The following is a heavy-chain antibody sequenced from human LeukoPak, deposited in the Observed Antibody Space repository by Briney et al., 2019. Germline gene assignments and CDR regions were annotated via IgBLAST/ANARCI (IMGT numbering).Heavy chain of an antibody. Sequence: GGSLRLSCAASGFTFSSYSMNWVRQAPGKGLEWVSYISSSSSTIYYADSVKGRFTISRDNAKNSLYLQMNSLRAEDTAVYYCAKDSGYSYGRPFDYWGQGTLVTVSS. J-gene: IGHJ4*02. CDR1: GFTFSSYS. D-gene: IGHD5-18*01. CDR3: AKDSGYSYGRPFDY. V-gene: IGHV3-48*01. CDR2: ISSSSSTI.